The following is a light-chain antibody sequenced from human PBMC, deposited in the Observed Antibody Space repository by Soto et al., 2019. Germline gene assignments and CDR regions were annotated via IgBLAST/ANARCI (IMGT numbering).Light chain of an antibody. V-gene: IGKV1-39*01. J-gene: IGKJ5*01. CDR2: AAS. Sequence: DIQMTQSPSSLSASVGDRVIITCRASQTISSHLNWYQQKPGKAPNLLVYAASSLQSGVPSRFTGSGSGTDFTLTIISLQPEDFATYFCQQSYTSPITCGQGTRLEIK. CDR3: QQSYTSPIT. CDR1: QTISSH.